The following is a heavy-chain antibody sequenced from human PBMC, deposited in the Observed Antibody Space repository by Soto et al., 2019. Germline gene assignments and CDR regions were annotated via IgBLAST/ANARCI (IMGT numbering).Heavy chain of an antibody. CDR3: ARDVMVTAMVMWYFDR. Sequence: QVQLVESGGGVVQPGRSLRLSCAASGFTFSSYGMHWVRQAPGKGLEWVAVIWYDGSNKYYADSVKGRFTISRDNSKNTLYLQMNSLRAEDTVVYYCARDVMVTAMVMWYFDRWGRGTLVTVSS. V-gene: IGHV3-33*01. CDR1: GFTFSSYG. CDR2: IWYDGSNK. D-gene: IGHD2-21*02. J-gene: IGHJ2*01.